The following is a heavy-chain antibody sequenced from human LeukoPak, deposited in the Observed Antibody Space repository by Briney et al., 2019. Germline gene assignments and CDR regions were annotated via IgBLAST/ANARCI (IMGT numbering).Heavy chain of an antibody. CDR3: ARVSYYYDSSGYYHNWFDP. D-gene: IGHD3-22*01. J-gene: IGHJ5*02. CDR2: INWNGGST. V-gene: IGHV3-20*01. CDR1: GFIFSSYA. Sequence: GGSLRLSCAASGFIFSSYAMSWVRLAPGKGLEWVSGINWNGGSTGYADSVKGRFTISRDNAKNSLYLQMNSLRAEDTALYHRARVSYYYDSSGYYHNWFDPWGQGTLVTVSS.